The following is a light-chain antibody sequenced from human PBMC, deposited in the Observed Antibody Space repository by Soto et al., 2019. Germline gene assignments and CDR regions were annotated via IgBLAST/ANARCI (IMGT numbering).Light chain of an antibody. V-gene: IGLV2-14*01. CDR2: DVS. J-gene: IGLJ2*01. CDR1: NSDIGGYNY. CDR3: GSYTSSSTVV. Sequence: QSVLTQPASVSGSPGQSITISCTGTNSDIGGYNYVSWYQQHPGKAPKLMIYDVSNRPSGVSNRFSGSKSGNTASLTISGLQAEDEADYYCGSYTSSSTVVFGGGTKLTVL.